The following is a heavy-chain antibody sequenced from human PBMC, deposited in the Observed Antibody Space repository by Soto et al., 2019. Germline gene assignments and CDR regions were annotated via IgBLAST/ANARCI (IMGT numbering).Heavy chain of an antibody. V-gene: IGHV3-30*18. CDR2: ISYDGSNK. CDR3: AKDRPSGYYDSSGLFDY. D-gene: IGHD3-22*01. Sequence: QVQLVESGGGVVQPGRSLRLSCAASGFTFSSYGMHWVRQAPGKGLEWVAVISYDGSNKYYADSVKGRFTISRDNSKNTLYLQMNSLRAEDTAVYYCAKDRPSGYYDSSGLFDYWGQGTLVTVSS. J-gene: IGHJ4*02. CDR1: GFTFSSYG.